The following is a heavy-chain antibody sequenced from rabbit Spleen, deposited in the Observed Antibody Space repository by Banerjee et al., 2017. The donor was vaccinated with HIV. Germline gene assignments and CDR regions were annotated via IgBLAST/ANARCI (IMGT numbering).Heavy chain of an antibody. D-gene: IGHD4-1*01. Sequence: HLKESGGGLVQPGGSLKLSCTASGFTLSSYYMNWVRQAPGKGLEWIGYIDPVFGITYYANWVNGRFSISSDNAQNTVDLQMNSLTAADTATYFCARNYNSAWDLWGPGTLVTVS. CDR1: GFTLSSYY. CDR2: IDPVFGIT. V-gene: IGHV1S7*01. J-gene: IGHJ4*01. CDR3: ARNYNSAWDL.